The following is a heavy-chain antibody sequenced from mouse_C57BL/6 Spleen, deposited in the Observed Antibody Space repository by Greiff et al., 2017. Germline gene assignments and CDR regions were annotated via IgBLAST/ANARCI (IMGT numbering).Heavy chain of an antibody. J-gene: IGHJ4*01. CDR3: AGGNYGDYAMDY. Sequence: QVQLQQPGAELVMPGASVKLSCKASGYTFTSYWMHWVKQRPGQGLEWIGEIDPSDSYTNYNQKFKGKSTLTVDKSSSTAYMQLSSLTSEDSAVYYCAGGNYGDYAMDYWGQGTSVTVSS. CDR1: GYTFTSYW. CDR2: IDPSDSYT. D-gene: IGHD2-1*01. V-gene: IGHV1-69*01.